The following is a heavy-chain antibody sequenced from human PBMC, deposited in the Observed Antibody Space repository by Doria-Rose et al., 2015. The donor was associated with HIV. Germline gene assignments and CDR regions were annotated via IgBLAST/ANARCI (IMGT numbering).Heavy chain of an antibody. CDR2: TYYTGTS. J-gene: IGHJ4*02. V-gene: IGHV4-31*03. CDR1: GASVSSRGYY. CDR3: ARMGSYRELDY. D-gene: IGHD3-3*01. Sequence: LQLLETGPGLVKPSETLSLTCSVSGASVSSRGYYWNWIRQVPGKGLESLGYTYYTGTSDYSPSLKSRLNMAVDTSKNQFSLKLSFVTVADTAVYYCARMGSYRELDYWGQGALVIVSA.